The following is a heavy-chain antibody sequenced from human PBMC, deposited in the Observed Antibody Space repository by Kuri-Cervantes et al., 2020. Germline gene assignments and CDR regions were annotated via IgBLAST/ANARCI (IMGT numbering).Heavy chain of an antibody. CDR1: GYTFTGYY. CDR2: INPNSGGT. D-gene: IGHD6-13*01. CDR3: ARDRVAAGPYFVY. J-gene: IGHJ4*02. Sequence: ASVKVSCKASGYTFTGYYMHWVRQAPGQGLEWMGWINPNSGGTNYAQKFQGRVTMTRDTSISTAYTELSRLRSDDTAVYYCARDRVAAGPYFVYWGQGTLVTVSS. V-gene: IGHV1-2*02.